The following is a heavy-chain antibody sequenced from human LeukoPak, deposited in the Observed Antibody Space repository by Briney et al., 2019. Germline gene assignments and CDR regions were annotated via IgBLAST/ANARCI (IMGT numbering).Heavy chain of an antibody. D-gene: IGHD6-13*01. J-gene: IGHJ4*02. V-gene: IGHV4-4*02. CDR1: GGSISSSNW. CDR2: IYHSGST. Sequence: PSETLSLTCAVSGGSISSSNWWSWVRQPPGKGLEWIGEIYHSGSTNYNPSLKSRVTISVDKSKNQFSLKLSSVTAADTAVYYCASGSSSMAAAGTLFDYWGQGTLVTVSS. CDR3: ASGSSSMAAAGTLFDY.